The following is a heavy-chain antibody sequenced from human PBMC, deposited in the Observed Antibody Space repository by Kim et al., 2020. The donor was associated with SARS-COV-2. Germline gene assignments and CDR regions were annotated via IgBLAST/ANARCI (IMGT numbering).Heavy chain of an antibody. J-gene: IGHJ4*02. CDR1: GFTFSSYS. D-gene: IGHD3-10*01. CDR3: ARSPAKVLWFGQYYFDY. Sequence: GGSLRLSCAASGFTFSSYSMNWVRQAPGKGLEWVSYISSSSSTIYYADSVKGRFTISRDNAKNSLYLQMNSLRDEDTAVYYCARSPAKVLWFGQYYFDYWGQGTLVTVSS. CDR2: ISSSSSTI. V-gene: IGHV3-48*02.